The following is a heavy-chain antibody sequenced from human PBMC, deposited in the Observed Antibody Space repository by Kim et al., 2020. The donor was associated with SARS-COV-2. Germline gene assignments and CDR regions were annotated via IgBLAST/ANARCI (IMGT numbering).Heavy chain of an antibody. V-gene: IGHV3-11*01. CDR1: GFTFSDYY. CDR3: ARDLHTVTYSPYFDY. Sequence: GGSLRLSCAASGFTFSDYYMSWIRQAPGKGLEWVSYISSSGSTIYYADSVKGRFTISRDNAKNSLYLQMNSLRAEDTAVYYCARDLHTVTYSPYFDYWGQGTLVTVSS. CDR2: ISSSGSTI. D-gene: IGHD4-17*01. J-gene: IGHJ4*02.